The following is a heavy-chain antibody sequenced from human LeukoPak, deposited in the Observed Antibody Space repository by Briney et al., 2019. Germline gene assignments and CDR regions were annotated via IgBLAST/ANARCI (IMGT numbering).Heavy chain of an antibody. J-gene: IGHJ4*02. D-gene: IGHD2-21*02. CDR1: GGTFSSYA. Sequence: ASVKVSCKASGGTFSSYAISWVRQAPGQGLEWMGIINPSGGSTSYAQKFQGRVTMTRDMSTSTVYMELSSLRSEDTAVYYCARSCGGDWKCGDDYWGQGTLVTVSS. CDR2: INPSGGST. CDR3: ARSCGGDWKCGDDY. V-gene: IGHV1-46*01.